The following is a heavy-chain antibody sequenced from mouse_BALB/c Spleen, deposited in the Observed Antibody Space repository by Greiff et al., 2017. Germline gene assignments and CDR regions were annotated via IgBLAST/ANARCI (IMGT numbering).Heavy chain of an antibody. CDR2: ISDGGSYT. Sequence: DVHLVESGGGLVKPGGSLKLSCAASGFTFSDYYMYWVRQTPEKRLEWVATISDGGSYTYYPDSVKGRFTISRDNAKNNLYLQMSSLKSEDTAMYYCARAPYGNYGNFDYWGQGTTLTVSS. J-gene: IGHJ2*01. CDR1: GFTFSDYY. D-gene: IGHD2-10*02. CDR3: ARAPYGNYGNFDY. V-gene: IGHV5-4*02.